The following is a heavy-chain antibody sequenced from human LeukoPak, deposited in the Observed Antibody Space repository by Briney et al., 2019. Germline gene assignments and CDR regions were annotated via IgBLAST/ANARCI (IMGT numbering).Heavy chain of an antibody. V-gene: IGHV1-18*01. CDR1: GYTFTSYG. CDR2: ISVYNSNT. J-gene: IGHJ6*03. CDR3: AIYYSGSQGGYYYYMDV. Sequence: ASLKVSCKASGYTFTSYGISWVRQAPGQGLEWMGWISVYNSNTNYAQKLQGRVTMTTDTSTSTAYMELRSLRSDDTAVYYCAIYYSGSQGGYYYYMDVWGKGTTVIVPS. D-gene: IGHD1-26*01.